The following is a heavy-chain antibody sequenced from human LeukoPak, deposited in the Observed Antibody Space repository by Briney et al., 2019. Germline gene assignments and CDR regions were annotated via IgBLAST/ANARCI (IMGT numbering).Heavy chain of an antibody. CDR1: GYTFTGYY. CDR2: INPNSGGT. V-gene: IGHV1-2*02. J-gene: IGHJ5*02. Sequence: ASVKVSCKASGYTFTGYYMHWVRQAPGQGLEWMGWINPNSGGTNYAQKFQGRVTMTRDTSISTAYMELSRLRSDDTAVYYCARVGITMVRGKTKANWFDPWGQGTLVTVSS. D-gene: IGHD3-10*01. CDR3: ARVGITMVRGKTKANWFDP.